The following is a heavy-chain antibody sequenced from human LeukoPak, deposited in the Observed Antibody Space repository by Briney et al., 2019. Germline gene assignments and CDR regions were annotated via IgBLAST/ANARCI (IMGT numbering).Heavy chain of an antibody. CDR3: ARLGSYFDY. J-gene: IGHJ4*02. V-gene: IGHV4-59*08. CDR1: GGSLTSYY. CDR2: IYYSGSV. Sequence: KTSETLSLTCTVSGGSLTSYYWSWIRQPPGKGLQWIGYIYYSGSVNCNPSLKSRVTISVDTSKNQFSLNLSSVTAADTAVYYCARLGSYFDYWGQGTQVTVSS.